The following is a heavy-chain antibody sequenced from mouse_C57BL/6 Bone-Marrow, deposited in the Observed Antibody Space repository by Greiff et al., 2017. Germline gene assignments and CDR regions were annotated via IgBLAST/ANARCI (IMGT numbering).Heavy chain of an antibody. CDR2: ISYDGSN. J-gene: IGHJ4*01. D-gene: IGHD1-1*01. CDR3: ARYYYGSSYYYAMDY. CDR1: GYSITSGYY. V-gene: IGHV3-6*01. Sequence: EVQRVESGPGLVKPSQSLSLTCSVTGYSITSGYYWNWIRQFPGNKLEWMGYISYDGSNNYNPSLKNRISITRDTSKNQFFLKLNSVTTEDTATYDCARYYYGSSYYYAMDYWGQGTSVTVSS.